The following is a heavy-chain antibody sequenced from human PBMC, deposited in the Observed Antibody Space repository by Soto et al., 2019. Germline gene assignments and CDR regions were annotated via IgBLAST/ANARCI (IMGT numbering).Heavy chain of an antibody. CDR3: ARESPTVTAFDY. J-gene: IGHJ4*02. D-gene: IGHD4-17*01. CDR1: GFTFSDYY. Sequence: PGGSLRLSCAASGFTFSDYYMSWIRQAPGKGLEWVSYISSSSSYTNYADSVKGRFTISRDNAKNSLYLQMNSLRAEDTAVYYCARESPTVTAFDYWGQGTLVTVSS. V-gene: IGHV3-11*06. CDR2: ISSSSSYT.